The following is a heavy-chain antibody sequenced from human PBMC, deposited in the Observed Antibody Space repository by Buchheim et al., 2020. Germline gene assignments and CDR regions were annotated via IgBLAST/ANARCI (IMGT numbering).Heavy chain of an antibody. Sequence: QVQLVESGGGVVQPGRSLRLSCAASGFTFSSYGMHWARQAPGKGLEWVAVIWYDGSNKYYADSVKGRFTISRDNSKNTLYLQMNSLRAEDTAVYYCARWKGPYDFWSGYYTHYYYYGMDVWGQGTT. CDR3: ARWKGPYDFWSGYYTHYYYYGMDV. CDR2: IWYDGSNK. CDR1: GFTFSSYG. V-gene: IGHV3-33*01. J-gene: IGHJ6*02. D-gene: IGHD3-3*01.